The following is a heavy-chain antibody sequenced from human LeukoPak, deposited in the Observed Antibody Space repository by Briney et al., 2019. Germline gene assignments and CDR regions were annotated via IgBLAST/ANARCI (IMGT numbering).Heavy chain of an antibody. CDR2: IIPIFGTA. CDR1: GGTFSSYA. D-gene: IGHD3-10*01. CDR3: ARRPGSNSPTDPDV. J-gene: IGHJ6*02. V-gene: IGHV1-69*13. Sequence: VKVSCKASGGTFSSYAISWVRQAPGQGLEWMGGIIPIFGTANYAQKFQGRVTITADESTSTAYMELSSLRSEDTAVYYCARRPGSNSPTDPDVWGQGTTVTVSS.